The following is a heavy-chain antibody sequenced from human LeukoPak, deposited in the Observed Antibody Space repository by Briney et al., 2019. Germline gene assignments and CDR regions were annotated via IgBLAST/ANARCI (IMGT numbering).Heavy chain of an antibody. CDR3: AKDGYDYYYYYMDV. D-gene: IGHD1-1*01. V-gene: IGHV3-53*01. CDR1: GFTVSSNY. J-gene: IGHJ6*03. Sequence: GGSLRLSCAASGFTVSSNYMSWVRQAPGKGLKWVSVIYSGGSTYYADSVKGRFTISRDNSKNTLYLQMNILRAEDMAVYYCAKDGYDYYYYYMDVWGKGTTVTVSS. CDR2: IYSGGST.